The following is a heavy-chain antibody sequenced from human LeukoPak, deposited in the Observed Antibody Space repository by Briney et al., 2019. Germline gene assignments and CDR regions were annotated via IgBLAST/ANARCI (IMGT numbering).Heavy chain of an antibody. CDR1: GYTFTGYH. CDR2: INPNSGGT. V-gene: IGHV1-2*06. Sequence: ASVKVSCKASGYTFTGYHMHWVRQAPGQGLEWMGRINPNSGGTNYAQKFQGRVTMTRDTSISTAYMELSRLRSDDTAVYYCARGYYYDSSGYYYVWGQGTLVTVSS. CDR3: ARGYYYDSSGYYYV. J-gene: IGHJ4*02. D-gene: IGHD3-22*01.